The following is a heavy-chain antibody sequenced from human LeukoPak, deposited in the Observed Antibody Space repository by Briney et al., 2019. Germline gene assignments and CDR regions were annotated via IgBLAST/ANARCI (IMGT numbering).Heavy chain of an antibody. D-gene: IGHD4-17*01. J-gene: IGHJ4*02. CDR2: ISVSRRST. V-gene: IGHV3-23*01. Sequence: GGSLRLSCAASGFTFSSYAMSRVRQAPGKGLEWVSAISVSRRSTYYADSVKGRFTISRDDSKNTLYLQMNTLRAEDTAVYYCANGQYGDYDYWGQGALVTVSS. CDR3: ANGQYGDYDY. CDR1: GFTFSSYA.